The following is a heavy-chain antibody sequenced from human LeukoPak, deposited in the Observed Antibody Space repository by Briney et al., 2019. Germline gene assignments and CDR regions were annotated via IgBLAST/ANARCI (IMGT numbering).Heavy chain of an antibody. CDR1: GFTFSSYW. J-gene: IGHJ3*02. D-gene: IGHD3-10*01. Sequence: PGGSLRLSCAASGFTFSSYWMHWVRQVPGKGLVWVSRINSDGSSTSYADAVEGRFTISRDNAKNTLHVQMNSQRAGGTAVYYFSTGSGHALDNWGRGTMVTVSS. CDR2: INSDGSST. V-gene: IGHV3-74*01. CDR3: STGSGHALDN.